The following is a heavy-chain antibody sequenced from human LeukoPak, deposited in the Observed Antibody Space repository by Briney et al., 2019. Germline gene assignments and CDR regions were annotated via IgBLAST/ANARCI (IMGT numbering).Heavy chain of an antibody. Sequence: PGGSLRLSCVASGFIFSTYGMHWVRQAPVKGLEWVAVIWYDGSNTNYADSVKGRFTISRDNSKNTLYLQMNSLRAEDTAVYHCAKGPVDDYVWGSYRYTPNYWGQGTLVTVSS. V-gene: IGHV3-33*06. CDR1: GFIFSTYG. CDR3: AKGPVDDYVWGSYRYTPNY. J-gene: IGHJ4*02. D-gene: IGHD3-16*02. CDR2: IWYDGSNT.